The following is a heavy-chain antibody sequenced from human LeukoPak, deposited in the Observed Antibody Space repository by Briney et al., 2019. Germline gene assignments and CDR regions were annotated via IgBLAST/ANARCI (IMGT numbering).Heavy chain of an antibody. J-gene: IGHJ3*01. CDR3: ARANSFRASYSGAFDL. Sequence: GSFLRLSCAASGFTFSDYGIHWVRQAPGKGLEWVGVIWLDGNNKFYADSVKGRFAISRDNSKNTVYMEMNSLRAEDTAVYYCARANSFRASYSGAFDLWGQGTMVTVSS. D-gene: IGHD1-26*01. CDR2: IWLDGNNK. CDR1: GFTFSDYG. V-gene: IGHV3-33*01.